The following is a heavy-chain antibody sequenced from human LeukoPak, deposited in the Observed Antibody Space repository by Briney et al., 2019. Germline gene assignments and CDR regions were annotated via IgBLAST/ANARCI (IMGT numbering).Heavy chain of an antibody. CDR1: GGSISSSSYY. D-gene: IGHD5-18*01. CDR3: ARDYTAMASFDY. CDR2: IYYSGST. J-gene: IGHJ4*02. Sequence: SETLSLTSTVSGGSISSSSYYWGWIRQPPGKGLEWIGSIYYSGSTYYNPSLKSRVTISVDTSKNQFSLKLSSVTAADTAVHYCARDYTAMASFDYWGQGTLVTVSS. V-gene: IGHV4-39*07.